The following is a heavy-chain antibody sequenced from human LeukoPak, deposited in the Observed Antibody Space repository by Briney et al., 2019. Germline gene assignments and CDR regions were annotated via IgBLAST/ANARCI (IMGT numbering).Heavy chain of an antibody. V-gene: IGHV4-34*01. J-gene: IGHJ3*02. CDR2: INHSGST. D-gene: IGHD2-2*01. CDR1: GGSFSGYY. Sequence: SETLSLTCAVYGGSFSGYYWSWIRQPPGKGLEWIGEINHSGSTNYNPSLKSRVTISVDTSKNQFSLKLSSVTAADTAVYYSARGRSRYCSSTSCFDAFDIWGQGTMVTVSS. CDR3: ARGRSRYCSSTSCFDAFDI.